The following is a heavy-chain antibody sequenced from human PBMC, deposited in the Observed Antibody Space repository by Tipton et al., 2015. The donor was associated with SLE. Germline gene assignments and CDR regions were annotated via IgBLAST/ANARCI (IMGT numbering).Heavy chain of an antibody. D-gene: IGHD3-3*01. V-gene: IGHV4-39*01. Sequence: LRLSCTLSGGSISSSSYYWGWIRQPPGKGLEWIGEINHSGSTNYNPSLKSRVTISVDTSKNQFSLKLSSVTAADTAVYYCARHRWIFGAGYDCWGQGTLVTVSS. J-gene: IGHJ4*02. CDR3: ARHRWIFGAGYDC. CDR1: GGSISSSSYY. CDR2: INHSGST.